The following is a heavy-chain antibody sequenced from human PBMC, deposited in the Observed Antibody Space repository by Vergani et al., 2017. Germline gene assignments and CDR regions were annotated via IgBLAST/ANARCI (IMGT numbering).Heavy chain of an antibody. V-gene: IGHV3-23*01. CDR1: GFTFSSYA. J-gene: IGHJ4*02. CDR3: AKDNDFWSGYFDY. CDR2: ISGSGGST. D-gene: IGHD3-3*01. Sequence: EVQLLESGGGLVQPGGSLRLSCAASGFTFSSYAMSWVSQAPGKGLEWVSAISGSGGSTYYADSVKGRFTISRDNSKNTLYLQMNSLRAEDTAVYYCAKDNDFWSGYFDYWGQGTLVTVSS.